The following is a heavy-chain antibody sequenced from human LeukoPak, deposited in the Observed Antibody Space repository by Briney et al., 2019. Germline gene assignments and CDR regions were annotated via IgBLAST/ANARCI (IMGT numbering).Heavy chain of an antibody. CDR2: IRYDGSNK. Sequence: GGSLRLSYAASGFTFSSYGMHWVRQAPGKGLEWVAFIRYDGSNKYYADSVKGRFTISRDNSKNTLYLQMNSLRAEDTAVYYCAKRAAAGTDYYYYMDVWGKGTTVTVSS. D-gene: IGHD6-13*01. V-gene: IGHV3-30*02. CDR3: AKRAAAGTDYYYYMDV. CDR1: GFTFSSYG. J-gene: IGHJ6*03.